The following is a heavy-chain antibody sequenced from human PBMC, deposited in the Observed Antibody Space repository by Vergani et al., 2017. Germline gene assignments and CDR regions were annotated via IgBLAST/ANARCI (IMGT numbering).Heavy chain of an antibody. CDR1: GGSISSYY. CDR3: ARGGPYYCMDV. CDR2: IYTSGST. Sequence: QVQLQESGPGLVKPSETLSLTCTVSGGSISSYYWSWIRQPPGKGLEWIAYIYTSGSTNYNPSLKSRVTISVDTSKNQFSLKLISVTSADTAVYYCARGGPYYCMDVWGQGTTVTVSS. J-gene: IGHJ6*02. V-gene: IGHV4-4*09. D-gene: IGHD3-16*01.